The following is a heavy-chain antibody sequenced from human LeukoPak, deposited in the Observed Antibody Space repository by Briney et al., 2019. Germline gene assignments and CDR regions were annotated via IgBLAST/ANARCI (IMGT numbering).Heavy chain of an antibody. Sequence: SQTLSPTCAISGDSVSSNSAAWNWIRQSPLRGLDWLGMTDYTSKWYNDYGVSVTSRITMNPHTSKNQFSLHLNSVTPEDTAVYYCARGFLKDGFDYWRQGTLVTVSS. V-gene: IGHV6-1*01. CDR1: GDSVSSNSAA. CDR2: TDYTSKWYN. CDR3: ARGFLKDGFDY. J-gene: IGHJ4*02. D-gene: IGHD2-15*01.